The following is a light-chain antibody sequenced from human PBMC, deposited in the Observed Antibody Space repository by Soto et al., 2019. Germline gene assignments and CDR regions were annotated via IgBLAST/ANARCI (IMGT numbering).Light chain of an antibody. Sequence: EIVKTQPPATLSVSPGERAPLSCRASQSVSSYLAWYQQKPGQPPRLLIYGASTRATGVPARFSGSGSGTDFILTISSLQSEDFAVYYCQQHTDWPPITFGQGTRVEIK. V-gene: IGKV3-15*01. J-gene: IGKJ5*01. CDR1: QSVSSY. CDR2: GAS. CDR3: QQHTDWPPIT.